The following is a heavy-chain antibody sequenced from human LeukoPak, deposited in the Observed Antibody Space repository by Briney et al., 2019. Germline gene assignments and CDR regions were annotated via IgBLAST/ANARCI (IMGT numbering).Heavy chain of an antibody. CDR3: ARWTYDILTGYPDY. CDR1: GGSFSGYY. Sequence: PSETLSLTCAVYGGSFSGYYWSWIRQPPGKGLEWIGEINHSGSTNYNPSLKSRVTISVDTSKNQFSLKLSSVTAADTAVYYCARWTYDILTGYPDYWGQGTLVTVSS. D-gene: IGHD3-9*01. CDR2: INHSGST. J-gene: IGHJ4*02. V-gene: IGHV4-34*01.